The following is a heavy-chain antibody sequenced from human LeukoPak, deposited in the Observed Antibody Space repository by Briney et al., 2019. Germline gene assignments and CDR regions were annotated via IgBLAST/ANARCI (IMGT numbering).Heavy chain of an antibody. Sequence: PSETLSLTCVVSGGSISSSNWWSWVRPPPEKGLEWIGEIYHSGSTNYNPSLKSRVTISVDKSKNQFSLKLSSVTAADTAVYYCARYDVGWYYFDYWGQGTLVTVSS. J-gene: IGHJ4*02. CDR1: GGSISSSNW. CDR3: ARYDVGWYYFDY. V-gene: IGHV4-4*02. CDR2: IYHSGST. D-gene: IGHD6-19*01.